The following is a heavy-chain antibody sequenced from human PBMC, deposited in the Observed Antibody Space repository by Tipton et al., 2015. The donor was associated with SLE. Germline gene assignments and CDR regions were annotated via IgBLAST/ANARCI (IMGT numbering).Heavy chain of an antibody. V-gene: IGHV3-21*01. D-gene: IGHD6-13*01. CDR3: ARVPSGSWYYFDY. CDR1: GFTFSSYS. Sequence: SLRLSCAASGFTFSSYSMNWVRQAPGKGLEWVSSISSSSSYIYYADSVKGRFTISRDNAKNSLYLQMNSLRAEDTAVYYCARVPSGSWYYFDYWGQGTLVTVSS. CDR2: ISSSSSYI. J-gene: IGHJ4*02.